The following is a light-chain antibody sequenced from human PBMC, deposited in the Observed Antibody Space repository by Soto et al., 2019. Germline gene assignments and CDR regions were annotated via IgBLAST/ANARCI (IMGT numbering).Light chain of an antibody. V-gene: IGLV2-8*01. J-gene: IGLJ3*02. Sequence: QSALTQPPSASGSPGQSVTISCTGTSSDVGTYDYVSWYQQHPGKAPKLMIYEVTKRPSGVPDRFSGSKSGNTASLTVSGLQSEDEADYYCLTWDDSPRWVFGGGTKLTVL. CDR3: LTWDDSPRWV. CDR2: EVT. CDR1: SSDVGTYDY.